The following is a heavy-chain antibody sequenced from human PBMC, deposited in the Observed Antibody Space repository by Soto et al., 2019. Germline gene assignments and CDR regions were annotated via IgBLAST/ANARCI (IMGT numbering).Heavy chain of an antibody. CDR3: ALRSMAVVPEY. CDR2: LYYGRSA. CDR1: GDSISSYY. D-gene: IGHD3-22*01. Sequence: QVQLQESGPGLVKPSETLSLTCAVSGDSISSYYCMWIRQPPGKGLESIDYLYYGRSANYNHSLKSRVTLSVDTSTNQCSLTLSSMTSADTAVYYCALRSMAVVPEYWGQGTLVTVSS. V-gene: IGHV4-59*01. J-gene: IGHJ4*02.